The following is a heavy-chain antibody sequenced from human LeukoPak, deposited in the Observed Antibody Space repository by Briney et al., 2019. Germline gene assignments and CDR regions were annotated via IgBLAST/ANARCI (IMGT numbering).Heavy chain of an antibody. Sequence: PGGSLRLSCAASGFTFSNAWMSWVRQAPGKGLEWVGRIKSKTDGGTTDYAAPVKGRFTISRDDSKNTLYLQMNSLKTEDTAVYYCTTPLSVVTWNAFDIWGQGTMVTVSS. CDR3: TTPLSVVTWNAFDI. CDR1: GFTFSNAW. CDR2: IKSKTDGGTT. D-gene: IGHD4-23*01. V-gene: IGHV3-15*01. J-gene: IGHJ3*02.